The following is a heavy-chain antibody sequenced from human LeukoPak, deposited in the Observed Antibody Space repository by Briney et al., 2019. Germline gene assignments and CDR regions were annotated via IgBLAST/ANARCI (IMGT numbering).Heavy chain of an antibody. V-gene: IGHV4-31*03. CDR1: GGSISSGGYY. Sequence: SQTLSLTCTVSGGSISSGGYYWSWIRQHPGKGLEWIGYIYYSGSTYYNPSPKSRVTISVDTSKNQFSLKLSSVTAADTAVYYCARDPTTANYFDYWGQGTLVTVSS. CDR3: ARDPTTANYFDY. D-gene: IGHD5-18*01. CDR2: IYYSGST. J-gene: IGHJ4*02.